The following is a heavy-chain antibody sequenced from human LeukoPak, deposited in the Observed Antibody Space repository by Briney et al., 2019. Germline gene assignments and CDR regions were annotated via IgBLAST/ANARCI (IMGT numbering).Heavy chain of an antibody. D-gene: IGHD3-10*01. J-gene: IGHJ6*02. CDR1: GYTFTGYY. Sequence: APVKVSCKASGYTFTGYYMHWVRQAPGQGLEWMGWINPNSGGTNYAQKFQGWVTMTRDTSISTAYMELSRLRSDDTAVYYCARGPVLLWFGELTGYYGMDVWGQGTTVTVSS. V-gene: IGHV1-2*04. CDR3: ARGPVLLWFGELTGYYGMDV. CDR2: INPNSGGT.